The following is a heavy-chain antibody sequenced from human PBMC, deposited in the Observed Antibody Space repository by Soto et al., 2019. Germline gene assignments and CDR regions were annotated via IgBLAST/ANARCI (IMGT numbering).Heavy chain of an antibody. D-gene: IGHD6-13*01. J-gene: IGHJ6*03. CDR1: GVTFNRCG. Sequence: PGGSLRLSCVASGVTFNRCGFHWVRQAPGKGLEWVAVIWFDGSNKYYADSVKGRFTISRDDSKSTLYLQMNSLRAEDTAVYFCARRGYGSRWPNVYMDVWGKGTTVTVSS. CDR3: ARRGYGSRWPNVYMDV. V-gene: IGHV3-33*01. CDR2: IWFDGSNK.